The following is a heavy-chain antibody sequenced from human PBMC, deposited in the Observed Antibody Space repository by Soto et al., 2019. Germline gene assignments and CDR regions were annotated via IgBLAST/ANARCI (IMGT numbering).Heavy chain of an antibody. CDR3: ARVYGGGFDY. D-gene: IGHD4-17*01. J-gene: IGHJ4*02. CDR1: GGSVSSTNW. CDR2: IYHSGTT. V-gene: IGHV4-4*02. Sequence: PSETLSLTCAVSGGSVSSTNWWTWVRQSPGKGLEWIGYIYHSGTTKYNPSLRSRVTISVDTSKNQFSLKLSSVTAADTAVYYCARVYGGGFDYWGQGTLVTVSS.